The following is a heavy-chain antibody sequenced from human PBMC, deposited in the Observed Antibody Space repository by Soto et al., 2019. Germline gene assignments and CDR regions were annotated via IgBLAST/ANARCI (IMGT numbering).Heavy chain of an antibody. CDR2: ISGSGGST. CDR3: AKGAGSGSYYNWFDP. Sequence: GGSLRLSCAASGFTFSSYAMSWVRQAPGKGLEWVPAISGSGGSTYYADSVKGRFTISRDNSKNTLYLQMNSLRAEDTAVYYCAKGAGSGSYYNWFDPWGQGTLVTVSS. J-gene: IGHJ5*02. V-gene: IGHV3-23*01. D-gene: IGHD3-10*01. CDR1: GFTFSSYA.